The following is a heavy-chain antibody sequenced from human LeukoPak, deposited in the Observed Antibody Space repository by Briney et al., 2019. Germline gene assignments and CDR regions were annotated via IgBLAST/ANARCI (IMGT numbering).Heavy chain of an antibody. V-gene: IGHV4-4*07. Sequence: SETLSFTCTVSGGSITTHYWSWIRQPSGREVEWIGRVYNTGSNKYNPSLESRVTMSVDTSSNRFSLNLRSVTAADTAVYYCARDLLGDYGTFDIWGQGTMVTVSS. CDR3: ARDLLGDYGTFDI. J-gene: IGHJ3*02. CDR1: GGSITTHY. CDR2: VYNTGSN. D-gene: IGHD4-17*01.